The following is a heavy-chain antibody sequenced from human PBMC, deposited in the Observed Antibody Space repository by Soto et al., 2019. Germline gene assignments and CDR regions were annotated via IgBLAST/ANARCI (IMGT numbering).Heavy chain of an antibody. J-gene: IGHJ4*02. D-gene: IGHD2-2*01. V-gene: IGHV4-34*01. CDR3: ARGDRRDQGLYYFDY. CDR1: GGSSSGYY. CDR2: INHSGST. Sequence: SETLSLTCAVYGGSSSGYYWSWIRQPPGKGLEWIGEINHSGSTNYNPSLKSRVTISVDTSKNQFSLKLSSVTAADTAVYYCARGDRRDQGLYYFDYWGQGTLVTVSS.